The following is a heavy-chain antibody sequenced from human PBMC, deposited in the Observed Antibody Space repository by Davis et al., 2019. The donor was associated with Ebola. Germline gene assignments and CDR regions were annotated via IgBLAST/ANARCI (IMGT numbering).Heavy chain of an antibody. J-gene: IGHJ5*02. CDR3: AKDRLRLWLGES. V-gene: IGHV3-23*01. Sequence: GESLKISCAASGFTFSSYAMSWVRQAPGKGLEWVSAISGSGGSTYYADPVKGRFTISRDNSKNTLYLQMNSLRAEDTAVYYCAKDRLRLWLGESSGQGTLVTISS. CDR1: GFTFSSYA. D-gene: IGHD3-10*01. CDR2: ISGSGGST.